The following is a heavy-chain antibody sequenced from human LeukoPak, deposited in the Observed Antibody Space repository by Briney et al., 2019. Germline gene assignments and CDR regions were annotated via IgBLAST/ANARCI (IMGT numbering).Heavy chain of an antibody. Sequence: SETLSLTCTVSGGSISSYYWSWIRQPPGKGLEWIGYIYYSGSTNYNPSLKSRVTISVDTSKNQFSLKLSSVTAADTAVYYCAREAGDYGDYFDYWGQGTLVTVSS. V-gene: IGHV4-59*12. CDR2: IYYSGST. CDR1: GGSISSYY. D-gene: IGHD4-17*01. CDR3: AREAGDYGDYFDY. J-gene: IGHJ4*02.